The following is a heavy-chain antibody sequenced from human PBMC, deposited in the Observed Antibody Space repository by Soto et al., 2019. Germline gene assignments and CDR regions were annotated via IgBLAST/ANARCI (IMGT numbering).Heavy chain of an antibody. CDR3: AREVFAAAVCNWFDP. CDR1: GGSVISGSYY. CDR2: IYYSGST. J-gene: IGHJ5*02. D-gene: IGHD6-13*01. V-gene: IGHV4-61*01. Sequence: SETLSLTCTVSGGSVISGSYYWSWNRQPPGKGLEWIGYIYYSGSTNYNPSLKSRVTISVDTSKNQFSLKLSSVTAADTAVYYCAREVFAAAVCNWFDPWGQGTLVTVSS.